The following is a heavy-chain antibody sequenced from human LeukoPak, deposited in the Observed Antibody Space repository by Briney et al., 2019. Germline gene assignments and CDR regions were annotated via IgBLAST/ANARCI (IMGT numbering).Heavy chain of an antibody. V-gene: IGHV3-23*01. CDR2: ISGSGGST. CDR3: AKLYRSVVVRNYFDY. CDR1: GFTFSSYG. Sequence: PGGSLRLSCAASGFTFSSYGMSWVRQAPGKGLEWVSAISGSGGSTYYADSVKGRFTISRDNSKNTLYLQINSLRAEDTAVYYCAKLYRSVVVRNYFDYWGQGTLVTVSS. J-gene: IGHJ4*02. D-gene: IGHD3-22*01.